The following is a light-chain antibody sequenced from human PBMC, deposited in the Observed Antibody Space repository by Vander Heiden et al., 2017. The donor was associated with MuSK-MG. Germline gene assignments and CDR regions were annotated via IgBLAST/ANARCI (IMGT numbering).Light chain of an antibody. Sequence: DIQMAQSPSSLSASVGDRVTITCQASQDISNYLNWNQQKPGKAPKLLIYDASNLETGVPSRFSGSGSGTDFTFTISSRQPEDIATYYCQQYENLPLYTFGQGTKLEIK. J-gene: IGKJ2*01. CDR3: QQYENLPLYT. V-gene: IGKV1-33*01. CDR2: DAS. CDR1: QDISNY.